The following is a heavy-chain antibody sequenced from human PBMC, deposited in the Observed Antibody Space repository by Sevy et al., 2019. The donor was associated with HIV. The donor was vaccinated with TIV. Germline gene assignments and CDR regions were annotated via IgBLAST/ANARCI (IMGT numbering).Heavy chain of an antibody. Sequence: SETLSLTCTVSGGSISSYYWSWIRQPPGKRLEWIGYIYYSGSTNYNPSLKSRVTISVDTSKNQFSLKLSSVTAADTAVYYCARHINIVVVPAAMGFDPWGQGTLVTVSS. CDR2: IYYSGST. V-gene: IGHV4-59*08. CDR3: ARHINIVVVPAAMGFDP. CDR1: GGSISSYY. D-gene: IGHD2-2*01. J-gene: IGHJ5*02.